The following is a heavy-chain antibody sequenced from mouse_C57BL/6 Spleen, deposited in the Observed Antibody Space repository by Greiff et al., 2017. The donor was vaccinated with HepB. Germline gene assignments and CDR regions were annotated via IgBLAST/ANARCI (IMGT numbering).Heavy chain of an antibody. Sequence: EVNLVESGGGLVKPGGSLKLSCAASGFTFSSYAMSWVRQTPEKRLEWVATISDGGSYTYYPDNVKGRFTISRDNAKNNLYLQMSHLKSEDTAMYYCARADYGNYAWFAYWGQGTLVTVSA. CDR3: ARADYGNYAWFAY. CDR1: GFTFSSYA. CDR2: ISDGGSYT. D-gene: IGHD2-1*01. V-gene: IGHV5-4*03. J-gene: IGHJ3*01.